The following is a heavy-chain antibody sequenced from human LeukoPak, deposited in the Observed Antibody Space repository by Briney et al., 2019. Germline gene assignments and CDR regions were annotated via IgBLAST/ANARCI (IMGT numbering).Heavy chain of an antibody. Sequence: GGSLRLSCAASGFTVSSNYMSWVRQAPGKGLEWVSVIYSGGSTYYADSVKGRFTISRDNSKNTLYLQMNSLRVEDTAVYYCARDRPPPLYYYDSSRAFDIWGQGTMVTVSS. CDR2: IYSGGST. V-gene: IGHV3-66*01. J-gene: IGHJ3*02. CDR3: ARDRPPPLYYYDSSRAFDI. CDR1: GFTVSSNY. D-gene: IGHD3-22*01.